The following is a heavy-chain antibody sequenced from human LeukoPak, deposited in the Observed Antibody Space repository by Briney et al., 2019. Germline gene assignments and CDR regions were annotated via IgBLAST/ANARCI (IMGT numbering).Heavy chain of an antibody. Sequence: GGSLRLSCAGSGLTFSSYWMHWVRQAPGKGLEWVAVISYDGSNKYYADSVKGRFTISRDNSKNTLYLQMNSLRAEDTAVYYCARSSESSVYFDYWGQGTLVTVSS. CDR3: ARSSESSVYFDY. CDR1: GLTFSSYW. J-gene: IGHJ4*02. D-gene: IGHD6-19*01. V-gene: IGHV3-30-3*01. CDR2: ISYDGSNK.